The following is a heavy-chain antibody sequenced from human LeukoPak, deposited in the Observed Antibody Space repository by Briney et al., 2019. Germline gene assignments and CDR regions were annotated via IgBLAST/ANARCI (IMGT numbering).Heavy chain of an antibody. V-gene: IGHV3-49*04. Sequence: GGSLRLSCTASGFTFGDYAMSWVRQAPGKGLEWVGFIRSKAYGGTTEYAASVKGRFTISRDDSKSIAYLQMNSLKTEDTAVYYCTSSYDFWSGYYTDYWGQGTLVTVSS. CDR2: IRSKAYGGTT. J-gene: IGHJ4*02. CDR3: TSSYDFWSGYYTDY. CDR1: GFTFGDYA. D-gene: IGHD3-3*01.